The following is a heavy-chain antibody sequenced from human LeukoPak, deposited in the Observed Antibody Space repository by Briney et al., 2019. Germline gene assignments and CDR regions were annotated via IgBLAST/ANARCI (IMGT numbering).Heavy chain of an antibody. D-gene: IGHD5-18*01. Sequence: SETLSLTCGVSGGSINSNWWSWLRQYPGKGLEWIGEIHPSGATNSNPSLKSRVTISMDTSKNQLSPKVTSVTAADTAVYYCARDHGGYSYAYDYWGRGTLVSVSS. CDR3: ARDHGGYSYAYDY. V-gene: IGHV4-4*02. J-gene: IGHJ4*02. CDR2: IHPSGAT. CDR1: GGSINSNW.